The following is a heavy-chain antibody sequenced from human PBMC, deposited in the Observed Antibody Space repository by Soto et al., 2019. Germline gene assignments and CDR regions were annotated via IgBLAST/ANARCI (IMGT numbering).Heavy chain of an antibody. D-gene: IGHD2-8*01. J-gene: IGHJ6*02. CDR1: GFTFSYYT. Sequence: EVQLLESGGGLVQPGGSLRLSCAASGFTFSYYTMSWVRQAPGKGLEWVSGISGSGDTIYYADSVKGRFTISRDNSKNMLYLQMHCVGTDVTAVYYCADLVLVPTHYDYYDIDVSCQCTTVTDSS. CDR2: ISGSGDTI. V-gene: IGHV3-23*01. CDR3: ADLVLVPTHYDYYDIDV.